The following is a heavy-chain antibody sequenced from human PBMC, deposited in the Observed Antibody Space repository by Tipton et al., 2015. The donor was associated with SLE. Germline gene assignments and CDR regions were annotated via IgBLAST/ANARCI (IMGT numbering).Heavy chain of an antibody. J-gene: IGHJ4*02. CDR1: GYSISSGFY. CDR3: ARGVVSSTGSDY. V-gene: IGHV4-38-2*02. D-gene: IGHD3-22*01. Sequence: TLSLTCTVSGYSISSGFYWGWIRQPPGKGLEWIGNIYHSGSTFYNPSLKSRVTISVDTSKNQFSLKLNSVTAADTAIYYCARGVVSSTGSDYWGQGTLVTVSS. CDR2: IYHSGST.